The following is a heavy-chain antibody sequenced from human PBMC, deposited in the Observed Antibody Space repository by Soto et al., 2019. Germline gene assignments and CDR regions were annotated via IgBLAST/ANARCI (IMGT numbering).Heavy chain of an antibody. Sequence: EVQLLESGGGLEQPGGSLRLSCAASGFTFSSYAMSWVRQAPGKGLEWVSAISGSGGSTYYADSVKGRFTISRDNSKNTLYLQMNSLRAEDTAVYYCARALLSIHRYYYYYGMDVWGQGTTVTVSS. V-gene: IGHV3-23*01. CDR3: ARALLSIHRYYYYYGMDV. CDR2: ISGSGGST. J-gene: IGHJ6*02. D-gene: IGHD2-15*01. CDR1: GFTFSSYA.